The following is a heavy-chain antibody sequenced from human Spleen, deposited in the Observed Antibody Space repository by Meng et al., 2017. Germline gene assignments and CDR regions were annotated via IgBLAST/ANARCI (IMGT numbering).Heavy chain of an antibody. D-gene: IGHD3-22*01. J-gene: IGHJ4*02. CDR2: IYYSGST. CDR1: GGSISSSSYY. Sequence: QPQLQESGPGLVRPSETLSLTCTVSGGSISSSSYYWGWIRQPPGKGLEWIGSIYYSGSTYYNPSLKSRVTISVDTSKNQFSLKLSSVTAADTAVYYCARGYITMIVVVIVGRLDYWGQGTLVTVSS. CDR3: ARGYITMIVVVIVGRLDY. V-gene: IGHV4-39*01.